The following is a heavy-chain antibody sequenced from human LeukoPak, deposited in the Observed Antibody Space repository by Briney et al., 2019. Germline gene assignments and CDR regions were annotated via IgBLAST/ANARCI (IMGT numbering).Heavy chain of an antibody. CDR3: ARTGGGYNFGY. CDR1: NGSILSDY. J-gene: IGHJ4*02. CDR2: IYYSGST. D-gene: IGHD5-24*01. V-gene: IGHV4-59*01. Sequence: SETLSLTCTVSNGSILSDYWSWIRQPPGKGLEWIGYIYYSGSTNYNPSLKSRVTISVDTSKNQFSLKLSSVTAADTAVYYCARTGGGYNFGYWGQGALVTVSS.